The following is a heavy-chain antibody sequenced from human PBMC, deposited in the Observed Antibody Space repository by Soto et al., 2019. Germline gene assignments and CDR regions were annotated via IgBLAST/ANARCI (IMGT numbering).Heavy chain of an antibody. CDR2: ISSSSSYI. Sequence: EVQLVESGGGLVQPGGSLRLSCAASGFTFSSYSMNWVRQAPGKGLEWVSSISSSSSYIYYADSVKGRCTISRDNAKTSLYLQRNSLRAEDTAVYYCARGGGTTVVTDSGYWGQGTLVTVSS. V-gene: IGHV3-21*01. D-gene: IGHD4-17*01. J-gene: IGHJ4*02. CDR1: GFTFSSYS. CDR3: ARGGGTTVVTDSGY.